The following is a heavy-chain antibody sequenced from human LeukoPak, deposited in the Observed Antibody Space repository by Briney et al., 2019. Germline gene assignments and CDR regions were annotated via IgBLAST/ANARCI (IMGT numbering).Heavy chain of an antibody. D-gene: IGHD2-15*01. Sequence: ASVKVSCKASGYTFTGYYMHWVRQAPGQGLEWMGWINPNSGGTNYAQKFQGRVTMTRDTSISTAYMELSRLRSDDTAVYYCAREPYCSGGSCGGYYYYNYMDVWGKGTTVTVSS. CDR1: GYTFTGYY. CDR3: AREPYCSGGSCGGYYYYNYMDV. CDR2: INPNSGGT. J-gene: IGHJ6*03. V-gene: IGHV1-2*02.